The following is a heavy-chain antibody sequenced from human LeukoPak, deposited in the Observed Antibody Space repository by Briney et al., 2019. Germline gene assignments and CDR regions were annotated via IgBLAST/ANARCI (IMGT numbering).Heavy chain of an antibody. Sequence: SVKVSCKASGGTFSSYAISWVRQAPGQGLEGMGGINPSFGTANYAQKFQGRVTITADESTSTAYMELSSLRSEDPAVYYCARVGDYGSGSYFFDYWGQGTMVTVSS. D-gene: IGHD3-10*01. CDR3: ARVGDYGSGSYFFDY. CDR1: GGTFSSYA. V-gene: IGHV1-69*01. CDR2: INPSFGTA. J-gene: IGHJ4*02.